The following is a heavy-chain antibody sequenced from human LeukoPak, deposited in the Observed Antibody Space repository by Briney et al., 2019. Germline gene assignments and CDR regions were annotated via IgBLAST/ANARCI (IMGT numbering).Heavy chain of an antibody. CDR3: AKSSYYDSSGYYREYYFDY. Sequence: GGSLNLPVEAPGSTFSNYWLTWVRRAPGKGLEWAPSVSGGGGSTYYADSVKGRFTISRDNSKSTLFLQMNSLRAEDTAVYYCAKSSYYDSSGYYREYYFDYWGQGTLVTVSS. CDR2: VSGGGGST. J-gene: IGHJ4*02. D-gene: IGHD3-22*01. V-gene: IGHV3-23*01. CDR1: GSTFSNYW.